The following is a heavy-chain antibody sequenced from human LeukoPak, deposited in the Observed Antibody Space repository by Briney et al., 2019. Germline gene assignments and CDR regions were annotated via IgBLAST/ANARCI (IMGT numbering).Heavy chain of an antibody. CDR2: INPNSVGT. Sequence: ASVKVSCKASGYTFTGYYMHWVRQAPGQGLEWMGRINPNSVGTNYAQKFQGRVTMTRDTSISTAYMELSRLRSDDTAVYYCARSWYDFWSGYLGSLYYYYGMDVWGQGTTVTVSS. D-gene: IGHD3-3*01. V-gene: IGHV1-2*06. CDR1: GYTFTGYY. J-gene: IGHJ6*02. CDR3: ARSWYDFWSGYLGSLYYYYGMDV.